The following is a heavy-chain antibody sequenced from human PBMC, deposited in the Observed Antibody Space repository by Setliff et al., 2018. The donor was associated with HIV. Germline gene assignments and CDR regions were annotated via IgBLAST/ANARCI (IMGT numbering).Heavy chain of an antibody. V-gene: IGHV1-2*02. CDR3: TGSTTAD. CDR1: GYTFTDYY. D-gene: IGHD4-17*01. Sequence: GASVKVSCKASGYTFTDYYIHWVRQAPGQGLEWIGWIYPNTGGTNYAQKFQGRVTMTRDTSISTAYMELSRLTSDDTAIYYCTGSTTADWGQGTMVTVSS. CDR2: IYPNTGGT. J-gene: IGHJ4*02.